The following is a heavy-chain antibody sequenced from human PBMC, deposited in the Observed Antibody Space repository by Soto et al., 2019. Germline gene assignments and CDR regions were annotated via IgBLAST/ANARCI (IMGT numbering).Heavy chain of an antibody. V-gene: IGHV3-48*02. J-gene: IGHJ6*02. CDR2: ISSSSSTI. Sequence: PGGSLRLSCAASGVTFSSYSMNWVRQAPGKGLEWVSYISSSSSTIYYADSVKGRFTISRDNAKNSLYLQMNSLRDEDTAVYYCARDMTTVTKTFRLNYYGMDVWGQGTTVTVSS. CDR1: GVTFSSYS. CDR3: ARDMTTVTKTFRLNYYGMDV. D-gene: IGHD4-17*01.